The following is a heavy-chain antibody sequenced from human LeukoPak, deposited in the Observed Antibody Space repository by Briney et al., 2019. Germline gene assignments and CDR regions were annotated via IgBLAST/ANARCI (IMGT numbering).Heavy chain of an antibody. CDR2: ISSSSSYI. Sequence: GGSLRLSCAASGFTFSSYSMNWVRQAPGKGLEWVSSISSSSSYIYYAGSVKGRFTISRDNAKNSLYLQMNSLRAEDTAVYYCARGRYDFWSGYYDYYYYYYMDVWGKGTTVTVSS. CDR3: ARGRYDFWSGYYDYYYYYYMDV. J-gene: IGHJ6*03. D-gene: IGHD3-3*01. V-gene: IGHV3-21*01. CDR1: GFTFSSYS.